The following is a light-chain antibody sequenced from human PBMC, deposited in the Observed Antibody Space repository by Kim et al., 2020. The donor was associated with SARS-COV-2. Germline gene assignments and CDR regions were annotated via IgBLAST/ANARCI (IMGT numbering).Light chain of an antibody. CDR2: HAS. CDR3: QQFNSYPRT. Sequence: AIQLTQSPSSLSASVGDRIHITCRASQGISSAVAWYQQRPGKAPKLLIYHASSLESGVPSRFSGSGSGTDFTLTISSLQPEDFATYYCQQFNSYPRTFGQGTKLEI. CDR1: QGISSA. J-gene: IGKJ1*01. V-gene: IGKV1-13*02.